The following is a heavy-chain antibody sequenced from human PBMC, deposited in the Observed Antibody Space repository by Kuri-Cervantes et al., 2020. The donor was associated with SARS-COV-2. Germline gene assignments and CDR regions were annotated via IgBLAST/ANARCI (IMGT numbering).Heavy chain of an antibody. Sequence: SETLSLTCTVSGGSINSYYWSWIRQPPGKGLEWIGYIYYSGSTNYNPSLKSRVTISVDTSKNQFSLKLSSVTAADTAVYYCARGAKLGYCSGGSCSLFDYWGQGTLVTVSS. D-gene: IGHD2-15*01. CDR1: GGSINSYY. CDR2: IYYSGST. CDR3: ARGAKLGYCSGGSCSLFDY. J-gene: IGHJ4*02. V-gene: IGHV4-59*08.